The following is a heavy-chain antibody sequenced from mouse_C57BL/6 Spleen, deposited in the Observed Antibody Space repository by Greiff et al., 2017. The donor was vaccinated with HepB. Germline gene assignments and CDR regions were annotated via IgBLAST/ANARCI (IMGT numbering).Heavy chain of an antibody. CDR2: IYPGDGDT. J-gene: IGHJ4*01. Sequence: QVQLKESGAELVKPGASVKISCKASGYAFSSYWMNWVKQRPGKGLEWIGQIYPGDGDTNYNGKFKGKATLTADKSSSTAYMQLSSLTSEDSAVYFCARSAYYSNYIGAMDYGGQGTSVTVSS. D-gene: IGHD2-5*01. V-gene: IGHV1-80*01. CDR1: GYAFSSYW. CDR3: ARSAYYSNYIGAMDY.